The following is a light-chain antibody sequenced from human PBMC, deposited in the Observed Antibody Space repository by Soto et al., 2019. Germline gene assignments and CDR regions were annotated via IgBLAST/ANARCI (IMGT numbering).Light chain of an antibody. J-gene: IGKJ5*01. CDR3: QHRMNWPLT. V-gene: IGKV3-11*01. CDR1: QSVSSY. Sequence: DIVLTHSPATLSLSPWERATLSCRASQSVSSYLTWYQQKPGQTPRLLIYDASNMATGIPARFSGSGSETDFTLTISSLEPEDFAVYYCQHRMNWPLTFGQGTRLEIK. CDR2: DAS.